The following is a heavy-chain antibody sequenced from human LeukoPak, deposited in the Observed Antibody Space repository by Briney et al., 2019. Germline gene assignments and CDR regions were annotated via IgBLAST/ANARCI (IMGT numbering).Heavy chain of an antibody. D-gene: IGHD3-3*01. CDR3: AREKEYYDFWSGYSV. CDR2: ISSGGSTI. Sequence: GGSLRLSCAASGFTFSDYQMSWLRQAPGKGLEWVSYISSGGSTIYYADSVKGRFTISRDNAKNSLYLQMNSLRAEDTAVYYCAREKEYYDFWSGYSVWGKGTTVTVSS. V-gene: IGHV3-11*04. J-gene: IGHJ6*04. CDR1: GFTFSDYQ.